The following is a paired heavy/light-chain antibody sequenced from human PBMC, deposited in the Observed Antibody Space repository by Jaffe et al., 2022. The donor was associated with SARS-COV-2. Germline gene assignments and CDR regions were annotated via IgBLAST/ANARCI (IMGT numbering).Heavy chain of an antibody. CDR3: AKDFSGLGDH. D-gene: IGHD1-1*01. V-gene: IGHV3-43*02. Sequence: EVQLVESGGGVVQPGGSLRLSCAASGFSFGDYAMHWVRQIPGKGLEWVSLILGDGSRPSYADSVQGRFTISRDNSKNSLYLQMNRLTTEDTALYYCAKDFSGLGDHWGRGTLVTVSS. J-gene: IGHJ4*02. CDR1: GFSFGDYA. CDR2: ILGDGSRP.
Light chain of an antibody. CDR1: QGLVFSNGNTY. V-gene: IGKV2-30*01. CDR2: QVS. Sequence: DVVMTQSPLSLPVTLGQPASISCRSSQGLVFSNGNTYLSWFQQRPGQSPRRLIYQVSNRDSGVPDRFSGSGSGTDFTLKISRVEAEDVGVYYCLQGTHWPQTFGQGTKLEIK. J-gene: IGKJ2*01. CDR3: LQGTHWPQT.